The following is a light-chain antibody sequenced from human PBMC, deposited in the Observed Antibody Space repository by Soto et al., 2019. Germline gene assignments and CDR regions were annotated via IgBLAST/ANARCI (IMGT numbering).Light chain of an antibody. Sequence: IQMTQSPSSLSASVGDRVTITCRSSETISDYLNWYQHKPGEAPKVLISSASTLRGGVPSRFSGTGSGTDFTLTISSLQPEDVATYYCQQTFSNLLSFGGWTKVEI. CDR2: SAS. J-gene: IGKJ4*01. CDR1: ETISDY. V-gene: IGKV1-39*01. CDR3: QQTFSNLLS.